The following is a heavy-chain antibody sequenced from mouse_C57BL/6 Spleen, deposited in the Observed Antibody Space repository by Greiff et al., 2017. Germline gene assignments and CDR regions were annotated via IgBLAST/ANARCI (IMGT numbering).Heavy chain of an antibody. CDR2: IDPSDSYT. CDR1: GYTFTSYW. D-gene: IGHD2-5*01. CDR3: ARGSNYEH. V-gene: IGHV1-69*01. Sequence: VKLQQPGAELVMPGASVKLSCKASGYTFTSYWMHWVKQRPGQGLEWIGEIDPSDSYTNYNQKFKGKSTLTVDKSSSTAYMQLSSLTSEDSAVYYCARGSNYEHWGQGTTLTVSS. J-gene: IGHJ2*01.